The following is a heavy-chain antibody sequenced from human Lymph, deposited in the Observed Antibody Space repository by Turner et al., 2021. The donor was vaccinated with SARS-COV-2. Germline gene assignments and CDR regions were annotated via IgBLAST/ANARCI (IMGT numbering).Heavy chain of an antibody. CDR3: ATKYCSGGSCSYFDN. CDR1: GVSISSNIW. CDR2: IYHSGNT. Sequence: QLQLLESGPGLRKPSGTRSLVCAVSGVSISSNIWWNRFRQPPGKGREWIGEIYHSGNTNYTPSLKSRVTISVDKSKNQFSLKLSSVTAADTAVYYCATKYCSGGSCSYFDNWGQGTLVTVSS. V-gene: IGHV4-4*02. J-gene: IGHJ4*02. D-gene: IGHD2-15*01.